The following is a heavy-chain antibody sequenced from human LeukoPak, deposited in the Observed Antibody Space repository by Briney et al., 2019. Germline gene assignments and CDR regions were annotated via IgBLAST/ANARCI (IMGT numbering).Heavy chain of an antibody. CDR1: GGDISSYY. J-gene: IGHJ4*02. CDR3: ARSKKDTVILTPFDY. D-gene: IGHD5-18*01. CDR2: INHSGST. Sequence: SETLSLTCTVSGGDISSYYWSWIRQPPGKGLEWIGEINHSGSTNYNPSLKSRVTISVDTSKNQFSLKLSSVTAADTAVYYCARSKKDTVILTPFDYWGQGTLVTVSS. V-gene: IGHV4-59*12.